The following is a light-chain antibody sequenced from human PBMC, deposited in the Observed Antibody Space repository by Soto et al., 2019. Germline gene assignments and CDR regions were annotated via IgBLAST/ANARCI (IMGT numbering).Light chain of an antibody. CDR1: QSISTW. J-gene: IGKJ4*01. CDR3: QQYDSYPLT. V-gene: IGKV1-5*03. CDR2: KAS. Sequence: DIQMTECPSTLSATVGDRVTITCRASQSISTWLAWYQQRPGKAPNLLIYKASSLESGVPSRFSGSGSGTEFTLTISSLQPDDFATYHCQQYDSYPLTFGGGTKVEIK.